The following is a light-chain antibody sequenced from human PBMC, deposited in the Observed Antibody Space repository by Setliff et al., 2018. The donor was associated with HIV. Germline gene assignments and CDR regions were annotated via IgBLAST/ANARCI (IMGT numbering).Light chain of an antibody. CDR1: SGNIASNY. V-gene: IGLV6-57*01. CDR2: EDD. J-gene: IGLJ2*01. Sequence: NFMLTQPHSVSESPGKTVIISCTRSSGNIASNYVQWYRQRPGSSPTTVIYEDDKRPSGVPDRFSGSIDSSSNSASLTISGLKTEDEADYYCQSYNSDIVIFGGGTKVTVL. CDR3: QSYNSDIVI.